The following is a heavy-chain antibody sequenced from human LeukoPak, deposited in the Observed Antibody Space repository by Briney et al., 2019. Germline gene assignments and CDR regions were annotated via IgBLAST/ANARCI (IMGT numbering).Heavy chain of an antibody. V-gene: IGHV3-30*18. CDR1: GFTFSSYG. CDR2: ISYDGSNK. J-gene: IGHJ4*02. D-gene: IGHD3-16*01. Sequence: GGSLRLSCAASGFTFSSYGMHWVRQAPGKGLEWVAVISYDGSNKYYADSVKGRFTISRDNSKNTLYLQMNSLRAEDTAVYYCAKGSGRIMITFGPDYWGQGTLVTVSS. CDR3: AKGSGRIMITFGPDY.